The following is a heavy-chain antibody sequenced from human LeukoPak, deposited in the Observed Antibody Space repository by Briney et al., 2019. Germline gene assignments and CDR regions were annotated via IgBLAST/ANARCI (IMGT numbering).Heavy chain of an antibody. Sequence: SETLSLTCTVSGVSISSSSYYWGWLRQPPGKGLEWIGSIYYSGSTHYNPSFKSRVTISVDTSKNQFSLKLSSVTAADTAVYYCATGTEVTSRRIAPHFLNWFDPWGQGTLVTVSS. CDR2: IYYSGST. CDR1: GVSISSSSYY. D-gene: IGHD6-13*01. V-gene: IGHV4-39*07. J-gene: IGHJ5*02. CDR3: ATGTEVTSRRIAPHFLNWFDP.